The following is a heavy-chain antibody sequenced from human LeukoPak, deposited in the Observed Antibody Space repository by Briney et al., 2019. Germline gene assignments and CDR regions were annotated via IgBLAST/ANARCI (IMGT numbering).Heavy chain of an antibody. CDR3: ARHVGAYSSMDV. CDR1: GGSINSYY. J-gene: IGHJ6*03. CDR2: IYYSGST. V-gene: IGHV4-59*01. D-gene: IGHD3-16*01. Sequence: SETLSLTCTVSGGSINSYYWSWIRQPPGKGLEWIGFIYYSGSTNYNPSLKSRVTISLDTSKNQFSLKLSSVSPADTAVYYCARHVGAYSSMDVWGQGTTVTVPS.